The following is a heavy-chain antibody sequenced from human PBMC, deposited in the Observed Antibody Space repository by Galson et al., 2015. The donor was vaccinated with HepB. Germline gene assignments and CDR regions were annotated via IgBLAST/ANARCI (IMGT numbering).Heavy chain of an antibody. J-gene: IGHJ4*02. CDR1: GFTVSSNY. V-gene: IGHV3-66*02. CDR3: ARASSSWSDRGYFDY. D-gene: IGHD6-13*01. CDR2: IYSGGST. Sequence: SLRLSCAASGFTVSSNYMSWVRQAPGKGLEWVSVIYSGGSTYYADSVKGRFTISRDNSKNTLYLQMNSLRAEDTAVYYCARASSSWSDRGYFDYWGQGTLVTVSS.